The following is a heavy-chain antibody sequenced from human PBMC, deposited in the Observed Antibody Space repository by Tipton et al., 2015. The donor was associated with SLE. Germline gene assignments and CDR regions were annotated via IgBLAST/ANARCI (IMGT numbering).Heavy chain of an antibody. CDR1: GYSIRSGYY. CDR3: ARLRSSYDFWSGYYTYNAFDI. V-gene: IGHV4-38-2*01. Sequence: TLSLTCSVSGYSIRSGYYWGWIRQPPGERLEWIANIYYDGNTFYSPSLKSRLTISVDTSKNQFSLKLSSVTAADTAVYYCARLRSSYDFWSGYYTYNAFDIWGQGTMVTVSS. CDR2: IYYDGNT. D-gene: IGHD3-3*01. J-gene: IGHJ3*02.